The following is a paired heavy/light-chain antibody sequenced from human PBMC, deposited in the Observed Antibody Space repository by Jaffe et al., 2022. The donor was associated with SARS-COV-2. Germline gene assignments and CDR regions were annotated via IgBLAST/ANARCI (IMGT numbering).Heavy chain of an antibody. V-gene: IGHV3-21*01. Sequence: EVQLVESGGGLVKPGGSLRLSCAASGFSFSTYSMNWVRQAPGKGLEWVSSISSSGTDTYYADSVKGRFTISRDNAKNSLYLQMNSLRAGDTALYFCASTNPSTRGCDWFDPWGQGTLVTVSS. CDR2: ISSSGTDT. CDR1: GFSFSTYS. CDR3: ASTNPSTRGCDWFDP. J-gene: IGHJ5*02. D-gene: IGHD2-8*01.
Light chain of an antibody. CDR2: YIS. V-gene: IGKV3-15*01. CDR1: QSVNSD. Sequence: EIVMTQSPATLSVSPGERATLSCRASQSVNSDLAWYQQKPGQVPRLLIYYISTRATGIPGRFSGSGSGTDFTLTISSLQSEDSAVYYCQQYKNWPLTFGGGTKVEI. CDR3: QQYKNWPLT. J-gene: IGKJ4*01.